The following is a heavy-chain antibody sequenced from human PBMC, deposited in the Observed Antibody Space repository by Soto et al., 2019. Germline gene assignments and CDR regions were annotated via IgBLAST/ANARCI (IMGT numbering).Heavy chain of an antibody. J-gene: IGHJ4*02. D-gene: IGHD7-27*01. V-gene: IGHV1-2*04. CDR3: ATAVNWAAGYFDY. Sequence: ASVKVSCKASGYTFTGYYMHWVRQAPGQGLEWMGWINPNSGGTNYAQKFQGWVTMTRDTSISTAYMELSRLRSDDTAVYYCATAVNWAAGYFDYWGQGTLVTVSS. CDR2: INPNSGGT. CDR1: GYTFTGYY.